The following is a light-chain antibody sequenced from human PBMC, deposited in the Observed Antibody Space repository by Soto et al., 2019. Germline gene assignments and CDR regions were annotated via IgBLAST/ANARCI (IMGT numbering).Light chain of an antibody. J-gene: IGKJ1*01. Sequence: IQMTQSPSSLSASVGDRFNITCQASQHIGNYLNWYQQKPGKAPKLLISDASNLQAGVPSRFTGRGSETQFTLTISGLQPEDFATYYCQQHYTYWWTFGQATKV. CDR2: DAS. V-gene: IGKV1-33*01. CDR3: QQHYTYWWT. CDR1: QHIGNY.